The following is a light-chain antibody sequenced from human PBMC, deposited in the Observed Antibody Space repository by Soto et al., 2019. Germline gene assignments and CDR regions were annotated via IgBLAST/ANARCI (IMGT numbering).Light chain of an antibody. CDR3: GSYTTSSNYV. CDR1: SSDIDAYNY. J-gene: IGLJ1*01. V-gene: IGLV2-14*01. Sequence: QSVLTQPASVSGSPGQSITISCTGTSSDIDAYNYVSWYQQHPGKAPKLMIYDVSNRPSGISNRFSGSKSGNTASLTLSGLQAEDEADYYSGSYTTSSNYVFGTGAKVTVL. CDR2: DVS.